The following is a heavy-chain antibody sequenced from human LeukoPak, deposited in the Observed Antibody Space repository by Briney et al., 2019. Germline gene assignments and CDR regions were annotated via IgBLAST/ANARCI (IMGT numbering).Heavy chain of an antibody. CDR3: AIVPYGDHDVATNYYYGMDV. D-gene: IGHD4-17*01. J-gene: IGHJ6*04. CDR2: ISYDGSET. CDR1: GFIFSSYG. V-gene: IGHV3-30*03. Sequence: GGSLRLSCAASGFIFSSYGMHWVRQAPGKGLEWVALISYDGSETYYADSVKGRFTISRDNSKNTLYLQMNSLRAEDTAVYYCAIVPYGDHDVATNYYYGMDVWGKGTTVTVSS.